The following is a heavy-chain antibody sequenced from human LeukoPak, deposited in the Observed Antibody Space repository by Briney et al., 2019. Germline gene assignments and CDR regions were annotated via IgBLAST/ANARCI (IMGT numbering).Heavy chain of an antibody. J-gene: IGHJ4*02. CDR1: GGSFSGYY. CDR3: ARGRLDFWSGYYYFDY. D-gene: IGHD3-3*01. Sequence: PSETLSLTCAVYGGSFSGYYWSWIRQPPGKGLEWIGEINHSGCTNYNPSLKSRVTISVDTSKNQFSLKLSSVTAADTAVYYCARGRLDFWSGYYYFDYWGQGTLVTVSS. V-gene: IGHV4-34*01. CDR2: INHSGCT.